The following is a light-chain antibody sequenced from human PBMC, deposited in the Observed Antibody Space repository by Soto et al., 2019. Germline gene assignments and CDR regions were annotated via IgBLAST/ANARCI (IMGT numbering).Light chain of an antibody. CDR3: QQYNSYPLT. Sequence: DIQMTQSPSTLSASVGDRVTVACRASQSISSWLAWYQQKPGKAPKLLIYKASSLESGVPSRFSGSGSGTEFTLTISSLQPDDFATYYCQQYNSYPLTFGGGTKVEIK. V-gene: IGKV1-5*03. CDR1: QSISSW. J-gene: IGKJ4*01. CDR2: KAS.